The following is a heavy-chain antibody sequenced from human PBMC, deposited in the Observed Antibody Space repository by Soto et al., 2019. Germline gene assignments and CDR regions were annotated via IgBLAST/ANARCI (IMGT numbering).Heavy chain of an antibody. J-gene: IGHJ6*02. D-gene: IGHD4-17*01. CDR1: GYTFTDYY. CDR3: ARVTTVTQIVYYYYGMDV. Sequence: GASVKVSCKASGYTFTDYYMHWVRQAPGQGLEWMGWINPNSGATSYAQNLQGRVTMTTDTSTSTVELELRSLRSADTATYYCARVTTVTQIVYYYYGMDVWGQGTTVTVSS. CDR2: INPNSGAT. V-gene: IGHV1-2*02.